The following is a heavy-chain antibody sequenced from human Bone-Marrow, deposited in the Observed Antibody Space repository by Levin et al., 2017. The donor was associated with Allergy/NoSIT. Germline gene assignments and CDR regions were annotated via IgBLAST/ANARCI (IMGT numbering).Heavy chain of an antibody. V-gene: IGHV4-59*01. Sequence: SETLSLTCTVSGDSISRYYWSWIRHPPGKGLEWIGYIYYSGSTNYNPSLKSRVTISVDTSKNQFSLDLNFVTAADTAVYYCARDAQTSPTRNYGMDVWGQGTTVTVSS. CDR3: ARDAQTSPTRNYGMDV. J-gene: IGHJ6*02. CDR1: GDSISRYY. CDR2: IYYSGST.